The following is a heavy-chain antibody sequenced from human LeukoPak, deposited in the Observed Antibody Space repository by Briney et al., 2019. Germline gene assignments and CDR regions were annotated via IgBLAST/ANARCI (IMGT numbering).Heavy chain of an antibody. D-gene: IGHD6-13*01. CDR2: ISGSGGST. CDR3: AKSNSSSWYMDWFDP. CDR1: GFTFSSYA. J-gene: IGHJ5*02. Sequence: GGSLRLSCAASGFTFSSYAVSWVRQAPGKGLEWVSAISGSGGSTYYADSVKGRFTISRDNSKNTLYLQMNSLRAEDTAVYYCAKSNSSSWYMDWFDPWGQGTLVTVSS. V-gene: IGHV3-23*01.